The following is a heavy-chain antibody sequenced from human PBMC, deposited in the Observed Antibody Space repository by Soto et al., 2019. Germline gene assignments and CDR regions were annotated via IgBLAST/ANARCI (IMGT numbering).Heavy chain of an antibody. CDR2: IYYSGST. Sequence: QLQLQESGPGLVKTSETLSLTCIVSGGSISSSRYYWGWTRQPPRKGLEWIGSIYYSGSTYNNPSLKSRVTISVDTPRNHFSLKLSSVTAADTAVYYCARSYTETRPGTWGYWGQGTLVTVSS. V-gene: IGHV4-39*02. D-gene: IGHD4-4*01. CDR3: ARSYTETRPGTWGY. J-gene: IGHJ4*02. CDR1: GGSISSSRYY.